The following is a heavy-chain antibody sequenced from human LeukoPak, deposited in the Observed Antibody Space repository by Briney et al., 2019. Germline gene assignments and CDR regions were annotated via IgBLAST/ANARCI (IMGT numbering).Heavy chain of an antibody. D-gene: IGHD2-15*01. V-gene: IGHV4-59*01. CDR3: VSLLAGWPGGTCRAHFDY. Sequence: SETLSLTCTVSGGSLSSYYWSWIRQPPGKGLEWIGYIYYSGSTNYNPSLKSRVTISVDTSKNQFPLKLSSVTAADPALYYCVSLLAGWPGGTCRAHFDYWGQGTLVTVSS. J-gene: IGHJ4*02. CDR1: GGSLSSYY. CDR2: IYYSGST.